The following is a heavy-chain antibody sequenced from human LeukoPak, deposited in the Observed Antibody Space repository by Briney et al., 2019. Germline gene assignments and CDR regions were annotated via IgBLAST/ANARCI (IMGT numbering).Heavy chain of an antibody. CDR1: EFTFSNYA. CDR2: ISYDGNTI. J-gene: IGHJ4*02. D-gene: IGHD6-6*01. V-gene: IGHV3-30-3*02. Sequence: GGSLRLSCAASEFTFSNYAVHWVRQAPDKGLQWVAVISYDGNTIYYADSVKGRFTISRDNSKNTLDLQMNSLRAEDTAVYYCAKRVEYSSPGGYFDYWGQGILVTVAS. CDR3: AKRVEYSSPGGYFDY.